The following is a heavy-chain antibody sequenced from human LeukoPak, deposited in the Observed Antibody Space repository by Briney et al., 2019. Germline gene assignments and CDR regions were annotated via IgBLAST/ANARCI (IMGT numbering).Heavy chain of an antibody. J-gene: IGHJ4*02. CDR2: INPNSGGT. CDR1: GYTFTGYY. D-gene: IGHD6-19*01. CDR3: ARDPPYSSGWYTGVYYVDY. Sequence: ASVKVSCKASGYTFTGYYMHWVRQAPGQGLEWMGWINPNSGGTNYAQKFQGRVTMTRDTSISTAYMELSRLRSDDTAVYYCARDPPYSSGWYTGVYYVDYWGQGTLVTVSS. V-gene: IGHV1-2*02.